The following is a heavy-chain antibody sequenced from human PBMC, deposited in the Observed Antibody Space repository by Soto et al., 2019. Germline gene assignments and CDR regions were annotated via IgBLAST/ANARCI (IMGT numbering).Heavy chain of an antibody. CDR1: GFTFSSYW. J-gene: IGHJ4*02. D-gene: IGHD3-22*01. Sequence: GGSLRLSCAASGFTFSSYWMSWVRQAPGKGLEWVANIKQDGSEKYYVDSVKGRFTISRDNAKNSLYLQMNILRAEDTAVYYCARDPSYYDSSGYYYVFDYWGQGTLVTVSS. CDR2: IKQDGSEK. V-gene: IGHV3-7*05. CDR3: ARDPSYYDSSGYYYVFDY.